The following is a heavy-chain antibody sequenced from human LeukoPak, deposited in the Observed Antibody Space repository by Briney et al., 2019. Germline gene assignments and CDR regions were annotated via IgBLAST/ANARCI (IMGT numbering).Heavy chain of an antibody. CDR3: ARAPSEIGGYYPENFRH. J-gene: IGHJ1*01. V-gene: IGHV3-74*01. CDR2: IISDGSI. CDR1: GFTFSTYW. D-gene: IGHD3-22*01. Sequence: GGSLRLSCAASGFTFSTYWMHWVRQAPGKGLVWVSRIISDGSIDYADSVKGRFTISRDNANNTLSLQMNSLRPEDTGVYYCARAPSEIGGYYPENFRHWGQGTLVTVSS.